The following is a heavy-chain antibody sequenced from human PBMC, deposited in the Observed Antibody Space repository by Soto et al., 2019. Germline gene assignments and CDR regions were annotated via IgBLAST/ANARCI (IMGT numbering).Heavy chain of an antibody. J-gene: IGHJ6*02. CDR1: GYTFTSYD. CDR3: AREWSAAGHFYGMDV. V-gene: IGHV1-8*01. CDR2: MNTNSDDT. D-gene: IGHD6-13*01. Sequence: QVQLVQSGAEVKKPGASVQVSCKTSGYTFTSYDINWVRQAPGQGLEWVGWMNTNSDDTRSAQKFRGRLTLIRDKSMRAVYMKLSNLRPDDTAVYYCAREWSAAGHFYGMDVWGQGTTVAVSS.